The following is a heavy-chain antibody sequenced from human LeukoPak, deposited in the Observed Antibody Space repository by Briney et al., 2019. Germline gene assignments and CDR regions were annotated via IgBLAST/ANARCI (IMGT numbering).Heavy chain of an antibody. J-gene: IGHJ6*03. CDR3: ARHTVHDYGDYYYYMDV. CDR1: GYSISSGYY. V-gene: IGHV4-38-2*02. Sequence: SETLSLTCTVSGYSISSGYYWSWIRQPPGKGLEWIGEINHSGSTNYNPSLKSRVTISVDTSKNQFSLKLSSVTAADTAVYYCARHTVHDYGDYYYYMDVWGKGTTVTISS. CDR2: INHSGST. D-gene: IGHD4-17*01.